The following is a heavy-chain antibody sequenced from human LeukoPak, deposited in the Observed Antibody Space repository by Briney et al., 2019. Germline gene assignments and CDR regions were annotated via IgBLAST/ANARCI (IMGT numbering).Heavy chain of an antibody. V-gene: IGHV3-66*01. CDR2: LYSGGST. D-gene: IGHD3-22*01. CDR3: ARERVASYDSTGDYRKGWTNWFDP. CDR1: GFTVSSNY. Sequence: GGSLRLSCAASGFTVSSNYMSWVRQAPGKGLECVSVLYSGGSTYYADSVKGRFTISRDNSKNTLFLQMNSLRAEDTAVYYCARERVASYDSTGDYRKGWTNWFDPWGQGTLVTVSS. J-gene: IGHJ5*02.